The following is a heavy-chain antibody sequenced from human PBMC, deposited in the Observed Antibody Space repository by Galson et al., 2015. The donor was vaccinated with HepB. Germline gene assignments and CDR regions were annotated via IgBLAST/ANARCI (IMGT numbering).Heavy chain of an antibody. V-gene: IGHV1-8*01. CDR3: ATGGRGRGFDV. D-gene: IGHD1-26*01. CDR2: MNPYSGNT. J-gene: IGHJ4*03. CDR1: GHTFINYN. Sequence: SVKVSCKASGHTFINYNISWVRQATGQGLEWLGWMNPYSGNTYYAQNFQGRVTMTTDTPIITLYMDLSNLRPDDTAVYYCATGGRGRGFDVWGQGTLVTVSP.